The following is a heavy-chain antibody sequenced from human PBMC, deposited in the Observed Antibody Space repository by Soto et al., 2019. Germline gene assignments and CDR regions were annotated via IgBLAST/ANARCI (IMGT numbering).Heavy chain of an antibody. CDR3: AIPGRRRLDY. CDR2: TSSSGLTT. D-gene: IGHD1-26*01. J-gene: IGHJ4*02. V-gene: IGHV1-46*01. CDR1: GYTCTSYY. Sequence: QVQLVQSGAEVKKPGASVKASCKASGYTCTSYYIHWVRQAPGQGLEWMGLTSSSGLTTTSAQRSQCRITMTTDTSKSTAYMGITSVASEDTAVYYCAIPGRRRLDYWGQGTLVTVS.